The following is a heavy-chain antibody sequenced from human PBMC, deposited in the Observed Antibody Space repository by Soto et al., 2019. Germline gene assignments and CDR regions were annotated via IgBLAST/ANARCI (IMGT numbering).Heavy chain of an antibody. J-gene: IGHJ6*02. CDR1: GFTFSSYA. Sequence: GVLRLSCAASGFTFSSYAMSWVRQAPGKGLEWVSAISGSGGSTYYADSVKGRFTISRDNSKNTLYLQMNSLRAEDTAVYYCAKPIRRDYYYYGMDVWGQGTTVTVSS. CDR3: AKPIRRDYYYYGMDV. CDR2: ISGSGGST. V-gene: IGHV3-23*01.